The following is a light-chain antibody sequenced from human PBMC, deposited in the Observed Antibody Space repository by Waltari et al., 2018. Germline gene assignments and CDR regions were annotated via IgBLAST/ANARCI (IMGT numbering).Light chain of an antibody. Sequence: DIQMSQSPSTASASVGDRVTITCRASQSISSWFAWYQQKPGKAPKLLIYKASSLESGVPSRCSGSGSGTEFTLTISSLQPDDFATYYCQQYNSFPWTFGQGTKVEIK. V-gene: IGKV1-5*03. CDR2: KAS. CDR3: QQYNSFPWT. J-gene: IGKJ1*01. CDR1: QSISSW.